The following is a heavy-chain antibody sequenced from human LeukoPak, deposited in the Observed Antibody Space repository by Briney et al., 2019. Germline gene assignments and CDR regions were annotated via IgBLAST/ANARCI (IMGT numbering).Heavy chain of an antibody. D-gene: IGHD3-10*01. CDR3: ARQDFSGSGSLDAFDI. CDR1: GGSISSGAYY. J-gene: IGHJ3*02. CDR2: IYYSGST. Sequence: SETLSLTCTVSGGSISSGAYYWSWIRQHPGKGLEWIGYIYYSGSTYYNPSLKSRITISVDTSKNQFYMKLSSVTAADTAVYYCARQDFSGSGSLDAFDIWGQGTMVTVSS. V-gene: IGHV4-39*01.